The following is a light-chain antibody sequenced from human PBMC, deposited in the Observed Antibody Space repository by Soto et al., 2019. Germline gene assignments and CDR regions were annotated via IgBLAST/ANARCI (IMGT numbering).Light chain of an antibody. Sequence: QSVLAQPPSASGTPGQRVTISCSGSTSNVGSNLASWYQQLPGSAPKLLIYNNNQRPSGVPDRFSGSKSGTSASLATSGLQSEDEADYYCAAWDDSLNGVVFGGGTKLTVL. CDR2: NNN. CDR3: AAWDDSLNGVV. CDR1: TSNVGSNL. J-gene: IGLJ2*01. V-gene: IGLV1-44*01.